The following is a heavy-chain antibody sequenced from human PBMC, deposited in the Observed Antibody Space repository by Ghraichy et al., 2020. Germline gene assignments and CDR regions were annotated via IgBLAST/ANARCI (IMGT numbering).Heavy chain of an antibody. D-gene: IGHD4-17*01. V-gene: IGHV4-34*01. J-gene: IGHJ4*02. Sequence: SETLSLTCAVYGGSFSGYYWSWIRQPPGKGLEWIGEINHSGSTNYNPSLKSRVTISVDTSKNQFSLKLSSVTAADTVVYYCAAVTTVTRPLDYWGQGTLVTVSS. CDR1: GGSFSGYY. CDR3: AAVTTVTRPLDY. CDR2: INHSGST.